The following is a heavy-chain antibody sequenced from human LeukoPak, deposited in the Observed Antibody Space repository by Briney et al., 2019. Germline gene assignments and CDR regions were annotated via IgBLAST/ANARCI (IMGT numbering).Heavy chain of an antibody. D-gene: IGHD3-16*01. V-gene: IGHV3-23*01. CDR3: AKDRDDYVWGSYLGAFDI. CDR1: GFTFSSYA. J-gene: IGHJ3*02. CDR2: ISGSGGST. Sequence: GGSLRLSCAASGFTFSSYAMSWVRQAPGKGLEWVSLISGSGGSTYYADSVKGRFTISRDNSKNTLDLQMNSLRAEDTAGFYCAKDRDDYVWGSYLGAFDIWGQGTMVTASS.